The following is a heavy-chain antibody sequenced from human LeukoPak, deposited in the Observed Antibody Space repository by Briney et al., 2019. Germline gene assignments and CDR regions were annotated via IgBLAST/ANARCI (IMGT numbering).Heavy chain of an antibody. CDR1: RGSLTSTNW. Sequence: SETLSLTPGVSRGSLTSTNWWSWVRQPPGQGLKWFGEVSLSGLHNYTPSLSSRVIMALDTSKNHLSLNLSSVTAAETAVYYCSRENGAFCPFGYWGQGTLVTVPS. CDR2: VSLSGLH. D-gene: IGHD2-8*01. CDR3: SRENGAFCPFGY. V-gene: IGHV4/OR15-8*01. J-gene: IGHJ4*02.